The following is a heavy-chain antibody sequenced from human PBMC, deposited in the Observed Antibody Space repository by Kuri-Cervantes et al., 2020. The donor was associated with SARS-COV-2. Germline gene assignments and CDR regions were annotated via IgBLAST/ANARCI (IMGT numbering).Heavy chain of an antibody. Sequence: SETLSLTCAVSGYSISSGYYWGWIRQPPGKGLEWIGSIYHSGSTYYNPSPKSRVTISVDTSKNQFSLKLSSVTAADTAVYYCAKGVAAADSYYFDYWGQGTLVTVSS. J-gene: IGHJ4*02. V-gene: IGHV4-38-2*01. CDR1: GYSISSGYY. CDR3: AKGVAAADSYYFDY. D-gene: IGHD6-13*01. CDR2: IYHSGST.